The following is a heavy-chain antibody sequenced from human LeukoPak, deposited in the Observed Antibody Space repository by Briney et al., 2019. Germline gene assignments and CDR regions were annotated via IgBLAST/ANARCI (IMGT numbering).Heavy chain of an antibody. V-gene: IGHV3-23*01. D-gene: IGHD4-17*01. CDR1: GFTFSSYA. Sequence: GGSLRLSCAASGFTFSSYAMSWVRQAPGEGLEWVSAISGSGGSTYYADSVKGRFTISRDNSKNTLYLQMNSLRAEDTAVYYCAKDTTVTTFVWFDPWGQGTLVTVSS. J-gene: IGHJ5*02. CDR3: AKDTTVTTFVWFDP. CDR2: ISGSGGST.